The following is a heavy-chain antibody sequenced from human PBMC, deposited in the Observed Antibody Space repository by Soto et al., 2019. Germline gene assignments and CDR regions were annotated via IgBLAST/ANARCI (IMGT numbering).Heavy chain of an antibody. CDR3: ATVYCSGGSCYYPFDY. D-gene: IGHD2-15*01. CDR2: IYYSGST. CDR1: GGSISSGGYY. J-gene: IGHJ4*02. Sequence: QVQLQESGPGLVKPSQTLSLTCTVSGGSISSGGYYWSWIRQHPGKGLEWIGYIYYSGSTYYNPCLKSRVTISVDTSKNQFSLKLSSVTAADTAVYYCATVYCSGGSCYYPFDYWGQGTLVTVSS. V-gene: IGHV4-31*03.